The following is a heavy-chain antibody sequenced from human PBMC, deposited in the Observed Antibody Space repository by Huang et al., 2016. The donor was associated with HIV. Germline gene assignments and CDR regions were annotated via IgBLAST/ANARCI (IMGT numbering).Heavy chain of an antibody. J-gene: IGHJ4*02. CDR3: ARTGSYYYGSGIYHFGDY. CDR1: GFAFSSFA. CDR2: ISNDGTIK. V-gene: IGHV3-30*01. Sequence: QVQLVESGGGVVQPGRSLRLSCAASGFAFSSFAKHWIRQGPGKGLQWLAVISNDGTIKNYADSVRGRFTISRDNSKGAVYLQMNSLRPEDTAVYSCARTGSYYYGSGIYHFGDYWGQGTLVTVSS. D-gene: IGHD3-10*01.